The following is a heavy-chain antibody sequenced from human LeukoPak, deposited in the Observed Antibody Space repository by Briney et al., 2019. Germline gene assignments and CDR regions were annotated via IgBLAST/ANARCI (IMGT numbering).Heavy chain of an antibody. D-gene: IGHD3-3*01. CDR1: GYTFTSYG. V-gene: IGHV1-18*01. Sequence: ASVKVSCMASGYTFTSYGISWVRQAPGQGLEWMGWISAYNGNTNYAQKLQGRVTMTTDTSTSTAYMELRSLRSDDTAVYYCARDVVTIFGVVTWNRDYWGQGTLVTVSS. CDR2: ISAYNGNT. J-gene: IGHJ4*02. CDR3: ARDVVTIFGVVTWNRDY.